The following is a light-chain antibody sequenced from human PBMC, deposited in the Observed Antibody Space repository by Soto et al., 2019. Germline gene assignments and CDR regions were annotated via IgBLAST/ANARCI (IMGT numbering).Light chain of an antibody. J-gene: IGKJ1*01. V-gene: IGKV3-20*01. CDR3: YQYVSWA. CDR1: QTISSNY. CDR2: GTS. Sequence: EIVLTQSPGTLSVSPGERATLSCRASQTISSNYLAWYQQKPGQSPSLLIYGTSSRATGIPARFSGSGSGTAFTLAIIRLEPEESAIYDCYQYVSWAFGQGTKVEI.